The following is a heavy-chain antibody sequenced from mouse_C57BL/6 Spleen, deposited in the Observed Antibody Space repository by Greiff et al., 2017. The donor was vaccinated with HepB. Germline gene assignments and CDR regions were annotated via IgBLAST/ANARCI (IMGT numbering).Heavy chain of an antibody. CDR3: ARFGGLRHYYAMDY. V-gene: IGHV1-78*01. Sequence: VQGVESDAELVKPGASVKISCKASGYTFTDYTIHWMKQRPEQGLEWIGYIYPRDGSTKYNEKFKGKATLTADKSSSTAYMQLNSLTSEDSAVYFCARFGGLRHYYAMDYWGQGTSVTVSS. CDR2: IYPRDGST. CDR1: GYTFTDYT. J-gene: IGHJ4*01. D-gene: IGHD2-4*01.